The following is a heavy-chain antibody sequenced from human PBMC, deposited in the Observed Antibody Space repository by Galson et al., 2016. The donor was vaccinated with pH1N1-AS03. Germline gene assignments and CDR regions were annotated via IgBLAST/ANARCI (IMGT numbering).Heavy chain of an antibody. CDR3: ARDPRGPCSSATCATTYYFGMDV. CDR2: INPNNGVT. V-gene: IGHV1-2*04. Sequence: VKVSCKASGYIFTGFYVHWVRQAPGQGLEWMGWINPNNGVTNYAQKFQAWVTMTGDTSIRTAYLELYGLKSADTAVYYWARDPRGPCSSATCATTYYFGMDVWGQGTTVIVSS. J-gene: IGHJ6*02. D-gene: IGHD1-26*01. CDR1: GYIFTGFY.